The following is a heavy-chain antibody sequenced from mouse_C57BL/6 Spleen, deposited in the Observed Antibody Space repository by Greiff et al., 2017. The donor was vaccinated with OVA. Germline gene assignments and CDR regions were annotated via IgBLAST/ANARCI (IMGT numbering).Heavy chain of an antibody. V-gene: IGHV1-72*01. CDR1: GYTFTSYW. J-gene: IGHJ4*01. CDR3: ARDGPGAMDY. D-gene: IGHD2-3*01. CDR2: NEPKRSGT. Sequence: VQLQQPGAELVKPGASVKLSCKASGYTFTSYWMHWVKQRPGRGLEWIGRNEPKRSGTKYNVTCKNKATRTVDKPSSTAYMQLSSRTSEDSAVYYCARDGPGAMDYWCQGTSVTVSS.